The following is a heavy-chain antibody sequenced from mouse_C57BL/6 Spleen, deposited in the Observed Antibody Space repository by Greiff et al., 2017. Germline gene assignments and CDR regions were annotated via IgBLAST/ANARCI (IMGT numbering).Heavy chain of an antibody. Sequence: QVQLQQSGAELARPGASVKLSCKASGYTFTSYGISWVKQRTGQGLEWIGEIYPRSGNTYYNEKFKGKATLTADKSSSTAYMELRSLTSEDSAVYFCARGVYYYGSSLYAMDYWGQGTSVTVSS. D-gene: IGHD1-1*01. J-gene: IGHJ4*01. CDR2: IYPRSGNT. V-gene: IGHV1-81*01. CDR3: ARGVYYYGSSLYAMDY. CDR1: GYTFTSYG.